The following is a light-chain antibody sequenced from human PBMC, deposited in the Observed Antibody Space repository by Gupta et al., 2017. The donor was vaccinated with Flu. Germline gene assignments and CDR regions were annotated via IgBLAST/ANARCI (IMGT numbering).Light chain of an antibody. CDR1: QSVSSSF. CDR2: GAS. V-gene: IGKV3-20*01. Sequence: ERVTLSCRASQSVSSSFLAWYQQKPGQAPRLLIYGASSRATGIPDRFSGGGSGTDFTLTIDRLEPEDFAVYYCQQYGSSRRTFGQGTKVEIK. CDR3: QQYGSSRRT. J-gene: IGKJ1*01.